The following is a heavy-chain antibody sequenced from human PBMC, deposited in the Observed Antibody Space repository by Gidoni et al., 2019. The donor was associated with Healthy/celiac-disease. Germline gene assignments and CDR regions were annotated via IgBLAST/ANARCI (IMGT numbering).Heavy chain of an antibody. V-gene: IGHV4-30-4*01. Sequence: QVQLSESGPGLAKPSQTLSLTCTVSVGSISSSDHYWSWIRQPPGTGLEWIGYIYYSGSTYYYPSLKRRVTISVDTSKNQFSLKLTSVTAADTAVYYCASQTGAAAGFYYYYIDVWGTETTVTVSS. CDR2: IYYSGST. CDR1: VGSISSSDHY. J-gene: IGHJ6*03. CDR3: ASQTGAAAGFYYYYIDV. D-gene: IGHD6-13*01.